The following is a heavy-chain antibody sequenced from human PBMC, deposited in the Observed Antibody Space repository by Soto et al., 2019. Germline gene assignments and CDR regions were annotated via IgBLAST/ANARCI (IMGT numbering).Heavy chain of an antibody. CDR2: ISGSGGSP. V-gene: IGHV3-23*01. J-gene: IGHJ3*01. CDR3: EKDSFRRNGIYDPFDV. Sequence: GGSLRLSCAASGFTFSSYAMSWVRQAPGKGVEWVSAISGSGGSPYYADSVKGRFTVSRDNSKNMLYLQMDSLRVDDTAVYYCEKDSFRRNGIYDPFDVWGQGTMVT. D-gene: IGHD3-3*02. CDR1: GFTFSSYA.